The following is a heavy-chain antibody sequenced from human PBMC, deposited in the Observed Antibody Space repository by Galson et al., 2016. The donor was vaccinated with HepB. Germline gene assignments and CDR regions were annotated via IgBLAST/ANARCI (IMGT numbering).Heavy chain of an antibody. V-gene: IGHV5-51*01. CDR1: GYTFTNYW. CDR2: IYYGGST. CDR3: ARAGAGGLFGAQFDF. J-gene: IGHJ4*02. Sequence: QSGAEVKKTGESLKISCKASGYTFTNYWIGWVRQLPGKGLEWIGSIYYGGSTNYNPSLRGRVAISIDTSKRLLSLRLRLVTAADTAVYYCARAGAGGLFGAQFDFWGQGTLVTVSS. D-gene: IGHD1-26*01.